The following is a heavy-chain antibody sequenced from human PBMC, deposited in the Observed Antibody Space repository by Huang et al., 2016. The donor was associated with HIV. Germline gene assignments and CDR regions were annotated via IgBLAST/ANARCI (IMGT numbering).Heavy chain of an antibody. D-gene: IGHD6-19*01. V-gene: IGHV3-74*01. CDR3: ARDSQQWLVEDY. J-gene: IGHJ4*02. CDR1: GFTFSSYW. CDR2: INRDGSST. Sequence: EVQLVESGGGLVQPGGSLSLSCAASGFTFSSYWMHWVRQAPGKGLVWVSGINRDGSSTSYADSVKGRFTISRDNAKNTLYLQMNSLRAEDTAVYYCARDSQQWLVEDYWGQGTLVTVSS.